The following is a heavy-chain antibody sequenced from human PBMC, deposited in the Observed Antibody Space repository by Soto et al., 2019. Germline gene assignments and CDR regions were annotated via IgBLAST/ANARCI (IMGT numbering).Heavy chain of an antibody. J-gene: IGHJ4*02. V-gene: IGHV3-53*01. D-gene: IGHD3-22*01. CDR2: IYSSGTT. Sequence: EVQLVESGGGLIQPGGSLRLSCAASGLDVSTNYMNWVRQAPGKGLEWVSMIYSSGTTYYAASVKGRFSISRDKSKNTLYLQMNSLRADDTAVYYCARGTSGYSFWGQGTLVNVSS. CDR1: GLDVSTNY. CDR3: ARGTSGYSF.